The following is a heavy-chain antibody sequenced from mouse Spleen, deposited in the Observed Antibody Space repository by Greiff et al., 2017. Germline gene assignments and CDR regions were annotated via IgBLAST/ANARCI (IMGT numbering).Heavy chain of an antibody. Sequence: EVKVVESGGGLVKRGGSLKLSCAASGFTFSSYAMSWVRQTPEKRLEWVATISSGGGNTYYPDSVKGRFTISRDNAKNTLYLQMSSLKSEDTAMYYCARHYGSWYFDYWGQGTTLTVSS. CDR2: ISSGGGNT. V-gene: IGHV5-9*04. D-gene: IGHD1-2*01. CDR1: GFTFSSYA. J-gene: IGHJ2*01. CDR3: ARHYGSWYFDY.